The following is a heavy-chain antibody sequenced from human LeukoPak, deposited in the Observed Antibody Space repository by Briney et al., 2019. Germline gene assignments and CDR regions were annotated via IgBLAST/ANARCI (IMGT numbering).Heavy chain of an antibody. Sequence: PGGSLRLSCAASGFTFSSYGMHWVRQAPGKGLEWVAVISYDGSNKYYADSVKGRFTISRDNSKNTLYLQMNSLRAEDTAVYYCAKDGAYSYGYNYWGQGTLVTVSS. CDR1: GFTFSSYG. D-gene: IGHD5-18*01. J-gene: IGHJ4*02. CDR3: AKDGAYSYGYNY. CDR2: ISYDGSNK. V-gene: IGHV3-30*18.